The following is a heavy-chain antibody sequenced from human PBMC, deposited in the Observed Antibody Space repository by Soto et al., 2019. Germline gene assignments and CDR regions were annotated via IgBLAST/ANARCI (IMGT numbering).Heavy chain of an antibody. D-gene: IGHD3-22*01. Sequence: SENLSLTCTVSGGSISSYYWSWIRQPPLNVLEWIGYIYYSGSTNYNPSLKSRVTISVDTSKNQFSLKLSSVTAADTAVYYCASGAYYYDSSGYSPYYFDYWGQGTLVTVSS. CDR2: IYYSGST. V-gene: IGHV4-59*01. CDR1: GGSISSYY. J-gene: IGHJ4*02. CDR3: ASGAYYYDSSGYSPYYFDY.